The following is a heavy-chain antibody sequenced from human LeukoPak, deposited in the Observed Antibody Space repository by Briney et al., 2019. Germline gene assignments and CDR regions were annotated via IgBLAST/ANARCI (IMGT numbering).Heavy chain of an antibody. D-gene: IGHD2-21*01. CDR1: GYTFTTYG. Sequence: ASVKVFCKASGYTFTTYGVTWVRQAPGQGLEWMGWISAYNGDTSYAQKLQGRVTMTTDTSTSTAYMELWSLRSDDTAVYYCARGGDWSNYFDYWGQGTLVTVSS. J-gene: IGHJ4*02. V-gene: IGHV1-18*01. CDR3: ARGGDWSNYFDY. CDR2: ISAYNGDT.